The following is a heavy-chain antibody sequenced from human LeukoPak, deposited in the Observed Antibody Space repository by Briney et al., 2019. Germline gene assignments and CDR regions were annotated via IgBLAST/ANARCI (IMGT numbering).Heavy chain of an antibody. Sequence: SQTLSLTCAISGDSVSSNSAAWNWIRQSPSRGLEWLGRTYYRSKRYNDYAESVKSRITINPDTSKNQFSLQLNSVTPEDTAVYYCARERLGFFGSSPNFDYWGQGTLVTVSS. D-gene: IGHD3-16*01. J-gene: IGHJ4*02. CDR3: ARERLGFFGSSPNFDY. CDR1: GDSVSSNSAA. V-gene: IGHV6-1*01. CDR2: TYYRSKRYN.